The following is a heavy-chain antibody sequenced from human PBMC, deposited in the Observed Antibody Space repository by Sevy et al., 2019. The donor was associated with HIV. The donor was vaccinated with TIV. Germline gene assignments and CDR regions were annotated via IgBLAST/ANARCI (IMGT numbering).Heavy chain of an antibody. Sequence: ASVKVSCKASGKTFSSYAFSWVRQAPGQGLEWMGGIIHMFGTTNYAQKFQGRVTITGDESTSTAYMELSSLRSEDTAVYYCARPGIGAAGSFDHWGQGTQVTVSS. CDR2: IIHMFGTT. V-gene: IGHV1-69*13. CDR1: GKTFSSYA. D-gene: IGHD6-13*01. J-gene: IGHJ4*02. CDR3: ARPGIGAAGSFDH.